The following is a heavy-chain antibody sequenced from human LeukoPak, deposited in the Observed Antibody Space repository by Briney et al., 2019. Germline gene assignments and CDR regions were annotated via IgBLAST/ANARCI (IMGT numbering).Heavy chain of an antibody. J-gene: IGHJ6*02. V-gene: IGHV3-7*01. D-gene: IGHD5-18*01. CDR2: IKQDGSQK. Sequence: QSGGSLRLSCAASGFTFSSYWMSWVRQAPGKGLEWVANIKQDGSQKYYVDSVKGRFSISRDNAKNSLYLQMNSLRAEDTAVYYCARDGSSGYSYGYSDYYYGMDVWGQGTTVTVSS. CDR3: ARDGSSGYSYGYSDYYYGMDV. CDR1: GFTFSSYW.